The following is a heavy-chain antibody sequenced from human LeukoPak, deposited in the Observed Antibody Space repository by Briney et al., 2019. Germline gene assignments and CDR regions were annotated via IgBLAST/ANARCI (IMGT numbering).Heavy chain of an antibody. V-gene: IGHV4-59*08. D-gene: IGHD6-19*01. CDR3: ATQDLYSTGWFAY. CDR2: IYYSGNT. J-gene: IGHJ5*01. Sequence: PSETLSLTCTVSGGSISTYYWGWIRQSPGKGLEWIGYIYYSGNTNYNPSLKSRITISIDTSKNQFSLKLSSVTAADTAVYYCATQDLYSTGWFAYWGQGTLVTVSS. CDR1: GGSISTYY.